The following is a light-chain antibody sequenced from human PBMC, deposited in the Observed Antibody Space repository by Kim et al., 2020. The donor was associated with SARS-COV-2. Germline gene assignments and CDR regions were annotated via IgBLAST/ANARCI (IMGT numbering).Light chain of an antibody. CDR2: EGS. Sequence: GPSITISCTGTSNDVGSYNLVSWYQQHPGKAPKIMIYEGSKRPSGVSNRFSGSKSGNTASLTISGLQAEDEADYYCCSYAGSSTWVFGGGTQLTVL. CDR3: CSYAGSSTWV. CDR1: SNDVGSYNL. V-gene: IGLV2-23*01. J-gene: IGLJ3*02.